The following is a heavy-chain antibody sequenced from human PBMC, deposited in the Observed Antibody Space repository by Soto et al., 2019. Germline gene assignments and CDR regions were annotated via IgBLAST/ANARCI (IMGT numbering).Heavy chain of an antibody. CDR3: ARSPFLECN. V-gene: IGHV3-23*01. D-gene: IGHD3-3*02. CDR1: GFSFSSYA. CDR2: ISVSGHST. Sequence: GGSLRLSCAASGFSFSSYAMSWVRQAPGKGLEWVSTISVSGHSTSYADSVKGRFTISRDSAKNSLYLQMNSLRAEDTAVYYCARSPFLECNWAQGTLVTVSS. J-gene: IGHJ4*02.